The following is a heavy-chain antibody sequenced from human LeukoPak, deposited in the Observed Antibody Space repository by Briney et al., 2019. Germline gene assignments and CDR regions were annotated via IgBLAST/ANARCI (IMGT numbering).Heavy chain of an antibody. Sequence: GGSLRLSCAASGFTFTSYSRSWVRQAPGKGLEWVSGTSDRGDYTYYADSVRGRFTISRDNSKNTLYLQMNSLRAEDTALYFCAKKAQYNGNYPLDYWGQGTLVTVSS. CDR3: AKKAQYNGNYPLDY. D-gene: IGHD1-26*01. CDR1: GFTFTSYS. J-gene: IGHJ4*02. CDR2: TSDRGDYT. V-gene: IGHV3-23*01.